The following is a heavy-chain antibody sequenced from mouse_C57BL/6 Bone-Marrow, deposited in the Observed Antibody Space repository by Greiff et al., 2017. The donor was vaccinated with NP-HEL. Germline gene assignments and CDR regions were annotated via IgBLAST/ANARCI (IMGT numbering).Heavy chain of an antibody. J-gene: IGHJ3*01. CDR2: IDPENGDT. D-gene: IGHD2-3*01. CDR3: TTGGDGYSWFAY. V-gene: IGHV14-4*01. Sequence: DVHLVESGAELVRPGASVKLSCTASGFNIKDDYMHWVKQRPEQGLEWIGWIDPENGDTEYASKLKGKATITADTSSNTAYLQLSSLTSEDTAVNYCTTGGDGYSWFAYWGQGTLVTVSA. CDR1: GFNIKDDY.